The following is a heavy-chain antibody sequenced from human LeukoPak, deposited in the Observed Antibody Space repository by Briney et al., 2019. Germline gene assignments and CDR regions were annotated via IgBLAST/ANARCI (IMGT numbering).Heavy chain of an antibody. CDR2: IYTSGST. CDR3: VRLDWDSSGWDPYDY. D-gene: IGHD6-19*01. J-gene: IGHJ4*02. V-gene: IGHV4-61*02. Sequence: PSQTLSLTCTVSGGSISSGSYYWSWIRQPAGKGLEWIGRIYTSGSTNYNPSLKSRVTISVDTSKNQFSLKLSSVTAADTAVYYCVRLDWDSSGWDPYDYWGQGTLVTVSS. CDR1: GGSISSGSYY.